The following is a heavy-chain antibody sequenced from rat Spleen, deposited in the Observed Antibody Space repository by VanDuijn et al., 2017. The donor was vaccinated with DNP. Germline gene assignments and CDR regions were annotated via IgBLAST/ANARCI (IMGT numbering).Heavy chain of an antibody. Sequence: QVQLTESGPGLVQPSQTLSLTCTVSDFSLTTYNVHWIRQSVRGGLEWMGMIWSFGNTDYNSALKYRLTISRDTSKGQVFLQMNSLQTEDIGTYYCARDWGNYYFDYWGPGVMVTVSS. CDR1: DFSLTTYN. CDR2: IWSFGNT. CDR3: ARDWGNYYFDY. D-gene: IGHD1-10*01. V-gene: IGHV2-30*01. J-gene: IGHJ2*01.